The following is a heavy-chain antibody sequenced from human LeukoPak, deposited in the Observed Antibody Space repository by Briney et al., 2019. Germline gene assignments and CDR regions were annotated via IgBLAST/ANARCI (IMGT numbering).Heavy chain of an antibody. CDR3: ATPTERLLPDY. CDR1: GYCFTDYF. J-gene: IGHJ4*02. V-gene: IGHV1-2*02. D-gene: IGHD2-15*01. CDR2: INPNSGDT. Sequence: ASVKVSCKASGYCFTDYFMHWVRQAPGQGLEWMGWINPNSGDTDYAQKFQGRVTLTRDASIGTAYMELTRLRSDDTAVYYCATPTERLLPDYWGQGTLVTVSS.